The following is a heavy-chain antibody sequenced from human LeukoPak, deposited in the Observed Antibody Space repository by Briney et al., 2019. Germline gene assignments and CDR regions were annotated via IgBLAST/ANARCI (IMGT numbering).Heavy chain of an antibody. CDR2: INPNSGGT. CDR3: ARDGTIPFDP. CDR1: GGTSSSYA. V-gene: IGHV1-2*02. J-gene: IGHJ5*02. Sequence: ASVKVSCKASGGTSSSYAISWVRQAHGQGLEWMGWINPNSGGTNYAQKFQGRVTMTRDTSISTAYMELSRLRSDDTAVYYCARDGTIPFDPWGQGTLVTVSS. D-gene: IGHD3-3*01.